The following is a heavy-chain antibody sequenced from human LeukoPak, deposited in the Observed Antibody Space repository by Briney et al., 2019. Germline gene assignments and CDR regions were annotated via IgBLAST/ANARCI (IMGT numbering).Heavy chain of an antibody. V-gene: IGHV3-23*01. CDR1: GFTFSSYA. Sequence: GGSLRLSCAASGFTFSSYAMSWVRQALGKGLEWVSAISGSGGSTYYADSVKGRFTISRDNSKNTLYLQMNSLRAEDTAVYYCAKSAKGATVTTSDYWGQGTLVTVSS. D-gene: IGHD4-17*01. J-gene: IGHJ4*02. CDR2: ISGSGGST. CDR3: AKSAKGATVTTSDY.